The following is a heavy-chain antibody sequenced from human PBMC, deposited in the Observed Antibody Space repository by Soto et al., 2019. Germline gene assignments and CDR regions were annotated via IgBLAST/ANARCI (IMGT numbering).Heavy chain of an antibody. CDR2: IYSGGTT. D-gene: IGHD5-18*01. Sequence: GGSLRLSCAASGFTVNSNYMTWVRQAPGKGLEWVSVIYSGGTTDYADSVKGRFTISRDTSKNTLSLQMNSLRAEDTAVYYCARGFNYGYFDYWGQGTLVTVSS. J-gene: IGHJ4*02. CDR1: GFTVNSNY. V-gene: IGHV3-53*01. CDR3: ARGFNYGYFDY.